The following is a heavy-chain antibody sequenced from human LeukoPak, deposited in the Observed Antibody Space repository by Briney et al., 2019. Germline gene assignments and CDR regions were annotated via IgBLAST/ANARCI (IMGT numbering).Heavy chain of an antibody. Sequence: PGGSLRLSCAASVFTFTDYDMLWVRRVSGEGLEWVSLISVDGGRTYYADSVKGRFTISRDNGKNSLYLQMNSLRTEDTALDYCVRNFDYWGQGALVTVSS. CDR1: VFTFTDYD. V-gene: IGHV3-43*02. CDR2: ISVDGGRT. J-gene: IGHJ4*02. CDR3: VRNFDY.